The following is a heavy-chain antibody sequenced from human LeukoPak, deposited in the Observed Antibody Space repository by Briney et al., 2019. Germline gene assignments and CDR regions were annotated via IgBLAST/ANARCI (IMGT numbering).Heavy chain of an antibody. CDR1: GFTFSSYW. Sequence: GGSLRLSCAASGFTFSSYWMYWVRQAPGKGLVWVSRINNDGSSTSDADFVEGRFTISRDNAKNTLYLQMNSLRAEDTAVYYCARGELADYYDSSGYHSYYYYMDVWGKGATVTVSS. CDR3: ARGELADYYDSSGYHSYYYYMDV. D-gene: IGHD3-22*01. J-gene: IGHJ6*03. CDR2: INNDGSST. V-gene: IGHV3-74*01.